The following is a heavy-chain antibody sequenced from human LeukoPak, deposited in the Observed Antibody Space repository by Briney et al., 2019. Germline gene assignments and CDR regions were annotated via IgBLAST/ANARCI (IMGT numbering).Heavy chain of an antibody. Sequence: GASVKVSCKASGYTFTSYGISWVRQAPGQRLEWMGWINAGNGNTKYSQEFQGRVTITRDTSASTAYMELSSLRSEDMAVYYCARGPRYSGYGPFDYWGQGTLVTVSS. CDR2: INAGNGNT. CDR1: GYTFTSYG. J-gene: IGHJ4*02. D-gene: IGHD5-12*01. V-gene: IGHV1-3*03. CDR3: ARGPRYSGYGPFDY.